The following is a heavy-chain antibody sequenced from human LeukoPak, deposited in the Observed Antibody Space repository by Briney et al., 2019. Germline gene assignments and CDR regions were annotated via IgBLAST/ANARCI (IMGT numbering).Heavy chain of an antibody. CDR1: GGSISSYF. CDR3: ARTSQSGYASDFGY. D-gene: IGHD6-25*01. CDR2: IFYSGRT. J-gene: IGHJ4*02. Sequence: PSETLSLTCTVSGGSISSYFWTWIRQPPGKGLEWIGYIFYSGRTNYNPSLKSRVTISVDTSKNQFSLKLSSVTAADTAVYYSARTSQSGYASDFGYWGQGTLVTVSS. V-gene: IGHV4-59*01.